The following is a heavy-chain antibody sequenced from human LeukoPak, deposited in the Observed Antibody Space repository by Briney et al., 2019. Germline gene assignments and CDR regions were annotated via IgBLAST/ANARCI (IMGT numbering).Heavy chain of an antibody. CDR2: INHSGST. D-gene: IGHD5-18*01. J-gene: IGHJ4*02. CDR3: ARGQKYRNGYTVTELGSGYFDY. Sequence: AETLSLTCAVYGGSFSGYYWSWIRQPPGKGLDWIGEINHSGSTNYNPSLKSRVTISVDTSKNQFSLTLSSVTAADTAVYYCARGQKYRNGYTVTELGSGYFDYWGQGTLVTVSS. CDR1: GGSFSGYY. V-gene: IGHV4-34*01.